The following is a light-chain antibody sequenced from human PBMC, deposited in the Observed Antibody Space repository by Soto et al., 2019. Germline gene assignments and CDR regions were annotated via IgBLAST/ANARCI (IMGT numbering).Light chain of an antibody. CDR1: QNIYSN. J-gene: IGKJ1*01. Sequence: IPLTQSPATVSVSPGETVTLSCRASQNIYSNLGWYQQRPGQAPRLIIYRASTRATGIPARFSGSGSGTEFTLTINSLQSEDFAVYYCQQYHNLWAFGRGTKV. CDR3: QQYHNLWA. CDR2: RAS. V-gene: IGKV3-15*01.